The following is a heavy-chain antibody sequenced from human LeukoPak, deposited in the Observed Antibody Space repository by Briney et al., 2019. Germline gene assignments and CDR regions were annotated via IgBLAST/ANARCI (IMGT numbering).Heavy chain of an antibody. D-gene: IGHD3-16*01. J-gene: IGHJ6*02. CDR1: GFTFSSYW. CDR2: INHNGNVN. CDR3: ARGGGLDV. Sequence: GGSLRLSCAASGFTFSSYWMNWARQAPGKGLEWVACINHNGNVNYYVDSVKGRFTISRDNAKNSLYLQMSNLRAEDTAMYFCARGGGLDVWGQGATVTVSS. V-gene: IGHV3-7*03.